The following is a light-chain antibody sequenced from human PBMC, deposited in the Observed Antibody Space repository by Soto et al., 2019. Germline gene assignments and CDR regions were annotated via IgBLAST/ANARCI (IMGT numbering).Light chain of an antibody. CDR3: QQYYYWPPFT. J-gene: IGKJ2*01. Sequence: VMTQSPATLSVSLGERATLSCRASQTIGSNLAWYQQKPGQSPRLLISRASIRATGVPARFTGSGSGTEFTLTVSSLQSEDCAVYYCQQYYYWPPFTFGQGTKVEIK. CDR2: RAS. CDR1: QTIGSN. V-gene: IGKV3-15*01.